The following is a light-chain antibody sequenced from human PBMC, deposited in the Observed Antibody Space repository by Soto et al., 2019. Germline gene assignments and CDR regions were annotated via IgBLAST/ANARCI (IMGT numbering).Light chain of an antibody. CDR2: EVF. CDR3: SSYAGRETGV. CDR1: SNDIGAYNY. V-gene: IGLV2-8*01. Sequence: QSVLTQPPSASGSPGQSVTISCTGTSNDIGAYNYVSWYQQHPGKAHKLLIYEVFRRPSGVPDRFSGSRSGNTASLTVSGLQPEDEADYYCSSYAGRETGVFGTGTKVTVL. J-gene: IGLJ1*01.